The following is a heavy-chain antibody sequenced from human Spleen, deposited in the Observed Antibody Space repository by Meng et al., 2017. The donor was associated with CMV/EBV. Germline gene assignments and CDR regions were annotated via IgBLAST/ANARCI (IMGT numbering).Heavy chain of an antibody. CDR2: LSGSATNT. Sequence: GESLKISCAASGFTFSSHAMNWVRQAPGKGLEWVSGLSGSATNTYYADSVTGRFTISRDNSKNTLYLQMSSLRAEDTAVYYCAKDPEYGDYVYFGYWGQGTLVTVSS. CDR1: GFTFSSHA. V-gene: IGHV3-23*01. D-gene: IGHD4-17*01. J-gene: IGHJ4*02. CDR3: AKDPEYGDYVYFGY.